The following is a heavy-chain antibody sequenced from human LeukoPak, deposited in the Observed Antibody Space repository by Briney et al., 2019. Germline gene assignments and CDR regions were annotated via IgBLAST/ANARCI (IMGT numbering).Heavy chain of an antibody. CDR1: GGSISSYY. Sequence: SETLSLTCTVSGGSISSYYCSWRRQPAGKGLEWIGRIYTSGSTNYNPSLKSRVTMSVDTSKNQFSLKLSSVTAADTAVYYCASSYDYVWGSYRFDYWGQGTLVTVSS. CDR2: IYTSGST. J-gene: IGHJ4*02. CDR3: ASSYDYVWGSYRFDY. V-gene: IGHV4-4*07. D-gene: IGHD3-16*02.